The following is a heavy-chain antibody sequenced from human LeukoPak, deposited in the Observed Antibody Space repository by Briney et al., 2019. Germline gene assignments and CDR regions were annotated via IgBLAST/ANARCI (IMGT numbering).Heavy chain of an antibody. CDR2: ISYSGST. D-gene: IGHD6-13*01. CDR3: ARDRIAAAGSYWYFDL. J-gene: IGHJ2*01. CDR1: GGSISSYY. V-gene: IGHV4-59*01. Sequence: SETLSLTCTVSGGSISSYYWNWIRQPPGKGLEWIGYISYSGSTNYNPSLKSRVTISVDTSKNQFSLKLSSVTAADTAVYYCARDRIAAAGSYWYFDLWGRGTLVTVSS.